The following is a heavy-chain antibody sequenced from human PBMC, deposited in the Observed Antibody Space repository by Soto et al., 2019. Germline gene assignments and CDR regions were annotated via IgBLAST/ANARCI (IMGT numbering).Heavy chain of an antibody. J-gene: IGHJ4*02. CDR1: GYSFTSYW. CDR3: ASAYYYDSSGYYYLWIY. CDR2: IYPGDSDT. D-gene: IGHD3-22*01. Sequence: GESLKISCKGSGYSFTSYWIGWVRQMPGKGLEWMGIIYPGDSDTRYSPSFQGQVTISADKSISTAYLQWSSLKASDTAMYYCASAYYYDSSGYYYLWIYWGQGTLVTVSS. V-gene: IGHV5-51*01.